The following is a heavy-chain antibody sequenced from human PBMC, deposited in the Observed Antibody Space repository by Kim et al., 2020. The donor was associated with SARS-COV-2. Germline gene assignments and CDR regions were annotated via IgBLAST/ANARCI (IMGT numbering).Heavy chain of an antibody. V-gene: IGHV4-39*01. D-gene: IGHD2-8*01. Sequence: SETLSLTCIVSGGSISSSSYYWGWIRQPPGKGLEWIGSIYYSGSTYYNPSLKSRVTISVDTSKNQFSLKLSSVTAADTAVYYCARHLMVYAPPSQTAAGVFDYWGQGTLVTVSS. J-gene: IGHJ4*02. CDR1: GGSISSSSYY. CDR2: IYYSGST. CDR3: ARHLMVYAPPSQTAAGVFDY.